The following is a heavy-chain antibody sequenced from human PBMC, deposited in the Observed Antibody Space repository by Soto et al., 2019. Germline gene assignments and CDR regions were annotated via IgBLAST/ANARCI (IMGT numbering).Heavy chain of an antibody. J-gene: IGHJ6*02. CDR3: AKERGRNRNFAMDV. D-gene: IGHD1-1*01. Sequence: GGSLRLSCVVSGLTFSYYGFHWVRQAPGKGLDWVAAISYDGSFVYYADSVRGRFTISRGNSRNTLDLQMNTLRHEDTAVYYCAKERGRNRNFAMDVWGQGTSVTVSS. CDR2: ISYDGSFV. V-gene: IGHV3-30*18. CDR1: GLTFSYYG.